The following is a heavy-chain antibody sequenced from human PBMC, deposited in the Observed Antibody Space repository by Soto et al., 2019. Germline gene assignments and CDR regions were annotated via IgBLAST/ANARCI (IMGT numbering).Heavy chain of an antibody. Sequence: GCLRLSCVGRGFSFSMFAMSGVRQAPGKGLEWISSISGSGGSTYYADSVKGRFTVSRDNSKTTVFLQMNSLRTEDTAVYFCAKERNFWSGTAGFDSWGQGSPVTVPS. CDR3: AKERNFWSGTAGFDS. J-gene: IGHJ5*01. CDR2: ISGSGGST. V-gene: IGHV3-23*01. CDR1: GFSFSMFA. D-gene: IGHD3-3*01.